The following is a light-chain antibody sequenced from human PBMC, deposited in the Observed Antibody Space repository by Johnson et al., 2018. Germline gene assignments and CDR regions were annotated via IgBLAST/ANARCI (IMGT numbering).Light chain of an antibody. J-gene: IGLJ1*01. CDR2: KNI. V-gene: IGLV1-51*02. CDR3: GTWDSSLSAGNV. Sequence: QSVLTQPPSVSAAPGQKVTISCSGSSSNIGNNYVSWYQQLPGTAPNPPTYKNINRPSGFPNQFSGPNSAPSPTRAITGLQPGHEADYYCGTWDSSLSAGNVFGTGTKVTVL. CDR1: SSNIGNNY.